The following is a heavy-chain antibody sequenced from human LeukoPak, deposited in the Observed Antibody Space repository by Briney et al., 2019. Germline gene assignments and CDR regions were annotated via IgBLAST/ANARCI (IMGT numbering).Heavy chain of an antibody. Sequence: RSSETLSLTCTVSGGSISSYYWSWIRQPPGKGLEWIGYIYYSGSTNYNPSLKGRVTISVDTSKNQFSLKLSSVTAADTAVYYCARGMDYYDSSGYYLNAFDIWGQGTMVTVSS. CDR3: ARGMDYYDSSGYYLNAFDI. D-gene: IGHD3-22*01. V-gene: IGHV4-59*01. CDR2: IYYSGST. J-gene: IGHJ3*02. CDR1: GGSISSYY.